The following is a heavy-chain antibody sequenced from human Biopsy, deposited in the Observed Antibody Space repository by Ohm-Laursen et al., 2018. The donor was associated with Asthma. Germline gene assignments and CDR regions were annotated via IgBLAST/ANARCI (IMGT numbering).Heavy chain of an antibody. CDR3: ARKAGSCISRTCYSLDF. CDR1: GGTFNTYV. CDR2: INSVFGTT. V-gene: IGHV1-69*13. D-gene: IGHD2-2*01. J-gene: IGHJ4*02. Sequence: SVKVSCKSLGGTFNTYVIGWVQQAPGQGLEWMGGINSVFGTTTYPQKFQDRVTITADDSTGTVYMELSSLRSEDTAVYYCARKAGSCISRTCYSLDFWGQGTLVTVSS.